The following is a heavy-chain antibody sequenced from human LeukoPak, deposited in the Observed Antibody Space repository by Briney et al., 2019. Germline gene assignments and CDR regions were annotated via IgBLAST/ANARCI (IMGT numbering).Heavy chain of an antibody. J-gene: IGHJ6*02. CDR2: INSDGSST. CDR3: ATKEGVTPYYYYGMDV. Sequence: GGSLRLSCAASGFTFSSYWMHWVRQAPGRGLVWVSRINSDGSSTSYADSVKGRFTISRDNSKNTLYLQMNSLRAEDTAVYYCATKEGVTPYYYYGMDVWGQGTTVTVSS. V-gene: IGHV3-74*01. CDR1: GFTFSSYW. D-gene: IGHD2-21*02.